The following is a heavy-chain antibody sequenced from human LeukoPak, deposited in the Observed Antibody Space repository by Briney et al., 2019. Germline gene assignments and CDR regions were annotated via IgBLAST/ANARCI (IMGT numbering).Heavy chain of an antibody. V-gene: IGHV4-4*07. CDR1: GGSISSYY. CDR2: IYTSGST. D-gene: IGHD3-3*01. CDR3: ARVRTPYYDSWSGYYGSWFDP. J-gene: IGHJ5*02. Sequence: SETLSLTCTVSGGSISSYYWSWIRQPAGKGLEWIGRIYTSGSTNYNPSLKSRVTMSVDTSKNQFSLKLSSVTAADTAVYYCARVRTPYYDSWSGYYGSWFDPWGQGTLVTVSS.